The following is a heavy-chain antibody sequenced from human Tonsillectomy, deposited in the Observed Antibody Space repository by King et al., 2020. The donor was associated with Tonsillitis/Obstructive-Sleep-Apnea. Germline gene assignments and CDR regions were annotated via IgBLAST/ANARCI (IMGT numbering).Heavy chain of an antibody. J-gene: IGHJ4*02. V-gene: IGHV3-33*01. CDR2: IWYEGCKK. Sequence: VHLVESGGGVVQPGWSLRLSCAASGFTSSSSGTRWVRQAPVKGLGWGAVIWYEGCKKYYADSVKGRFTISRDKSKNTLYLQMNSLRAEDTAVYYCARGLAGNFDYWGQGTLVTVS. CDR1: GFTSSSSG. D-gene: IGHD6-19*01. CDR3: ARGLAGNFDY.